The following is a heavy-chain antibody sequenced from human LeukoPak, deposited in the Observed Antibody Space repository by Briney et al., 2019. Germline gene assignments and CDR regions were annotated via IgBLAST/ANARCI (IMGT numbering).Heavy chain of an antibody. CDR3: ASAGTTVTPYYFDY. V-gene: IGHV1-8*02. CDR1: GGTFSSYA. J-gene: IGHJ4*02. CDR2: MNPNSGNT. Sequence: GASVKVSCKASGGTFSSYAISWVRQATGQGLEWMGWMNPNSGNTGYAQKFQGRIAMTRNTSIGTAYMELSSLRSEDTAVYYCASAGTTVTPYYFDYWGQGTLVTVSS. D-gene: IGHD4-17*01.